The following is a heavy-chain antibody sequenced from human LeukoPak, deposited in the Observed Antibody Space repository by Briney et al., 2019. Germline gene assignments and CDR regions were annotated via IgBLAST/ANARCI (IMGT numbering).Heavy chain of an antibody. D-gene: IGHD3-22*01. V-gene: IGHV4-59*01. CDR3: ARDHYDSSGYQFDP. J-gene: IGHJ5*02. Sequence: SETLSLTCTVSGGSISSYYWSWIRQPPGKGLEWIGYIYYSGSTNYNPSLKSRVTISVDTSKNQFSLKLSSVTAADTAVYYCARDHYDSSGYQFDPWGQGTLVTVSS. CDR2: IYYSGST. CDR1: GGSISSYY.